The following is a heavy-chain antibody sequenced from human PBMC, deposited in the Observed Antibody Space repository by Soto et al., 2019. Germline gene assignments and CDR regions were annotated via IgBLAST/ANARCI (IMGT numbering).Heavy chain of an antibody. Sequence: GSGPTLVNTTQTLALTCTFSGFSLSTSGMCVTWIRQPPGKALEWLALIDWDDDKYYSTSLKTRLTISKDTSKNQVVLTMTNMDPVDTATYYCARTSVVRGLSYNYYYYGMDVWGQGTTVTVSS. CDR2: IDWDDDK. CDR3: ARTSVVRGLSYNYYYYGMDV. V-gene: IGHV2-70*01. CDR1: GFSLSTSGMC. J-gene: IGHJ6*02. D-gene: IGHD3-10*01.